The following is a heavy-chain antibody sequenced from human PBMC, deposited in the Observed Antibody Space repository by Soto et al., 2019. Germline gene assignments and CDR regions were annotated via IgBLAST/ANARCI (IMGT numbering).Heavy chain of an antibody. V-gene: IGHV1-69*13. J-gene: IGHJ4*02. D-gene: IGHD3-22*01. CDR2: IIPIFGTA. CDR1: GGTFSSYA. Sequence: GASVKVSCKASGGTFSSYAISWVRQAPGQGLEWMGGIIPIFGTANYAQKFQGRVTITADESTSTAYMELSSLRSEDTAVYYCARASLSAYYYDSSGYWAFDYWGQGTLVTVSS. CDR3: ARASLSAYYYDSSGYWAFDY.